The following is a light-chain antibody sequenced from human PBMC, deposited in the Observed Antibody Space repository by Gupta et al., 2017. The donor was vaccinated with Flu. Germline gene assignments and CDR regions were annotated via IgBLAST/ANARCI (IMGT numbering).Light chain of an antibody. V-gene: IGLV2-23*01. J-gene: IGLJ1*01. CDR3: CSYAGSSTYYV. CDR1: SSDVGSYNL. CDR2: EGS. Sequence: QSALTQPASVSGSPGQSITISCTGTSSDVGSYNLVSWYQQLPGKAPKLMLYEGSKRPSGVSNRFSGSKSGNKASLTISGLQAEDEADYYCCSYAGSSTYYVFGTGTKVTVL.